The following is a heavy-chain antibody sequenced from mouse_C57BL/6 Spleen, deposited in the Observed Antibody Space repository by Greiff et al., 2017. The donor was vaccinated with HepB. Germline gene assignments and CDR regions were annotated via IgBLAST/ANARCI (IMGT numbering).Heavy chain of an antibody. D-gene: IGHD2-5*01. CDR2: INPNNGGT. Sequence: EVQLQQSGPELVKPGASVKIPCKASGYTFTDYNMDWVKQSHGKSLEWIGDINPNNGGTIYNQKFKGKATLTVDKSSSTAYMELRSLTSEDTAVYYCARSYYSNYVRAMDYWGQGTSVTVSS. CDR3: ARSYYSNYVRAMDY. CDR1: GYTFTDYN. J-gene: IGHJ4*01. V-gene: IGHV1-18*01.